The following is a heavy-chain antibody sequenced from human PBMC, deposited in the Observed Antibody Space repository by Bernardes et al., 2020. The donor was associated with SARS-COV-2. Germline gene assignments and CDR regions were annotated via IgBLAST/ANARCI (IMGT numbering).Heavy chain of an antibody. V-gene: IGHV3-20*01. CDR1: GFTFNNYY. CDR3: AREGVPAAIQYNWFDP. J-gene: IGHJ5*02. D-gene: IGHD2-2*01. Sequence: GSLRLSCAASGFTFNNYYIHWLRQVPDKGLVWVSGINWNGGSTGYADSVKGRFTISRDNAKNSLYLQMNSLRAEDTALYHCAREGVPAAIQYNWFDPWGQGTLVTVSS. CDR2: INWNGGST.